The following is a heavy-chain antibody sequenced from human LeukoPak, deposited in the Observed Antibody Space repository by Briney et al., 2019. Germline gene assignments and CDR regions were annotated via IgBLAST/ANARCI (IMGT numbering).Heavy chain of an antibody. CDR1: GGSISSYY. J-gene: IGHJ4*02. CDR2: IYYSGST. V-gene: IGHV4-59*01. D-gene: IGHD2-15*01. CDR3: ARVGYCSGGSCYFTGDY. Sequence: SETLSLTCTVSGGSISSYYWTWIRQPPGKGLEWIGYIYYSGSTNYNPSLQSRVTISVDTSKNQFSLKLSSVTAADTAVYYCARVGYCSGGSCYFTGDYWGQGTLVTVSS.